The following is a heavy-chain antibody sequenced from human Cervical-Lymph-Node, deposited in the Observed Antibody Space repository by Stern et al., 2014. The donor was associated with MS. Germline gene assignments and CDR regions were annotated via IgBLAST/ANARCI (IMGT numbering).Heavy chain of an antibody. D-gene: IGHD1-1*01. CDR2: ITPIFGSA. V-gene: IGHV1-69*06. J-gene: IGHJ6*01. Sequence: VQLVESGAEVKKPGSSVKVSCKASGDTFTGYAISWVRQAPGQGPEWMGGITPIFGSADYAQKFQGRLTITADRSTSTAYMDLSSLTSEDTAVYYCAREVGSLAMDVWGQGTTVIVSS. CDR3: AREVGSLAMDV. CDR1: GDTFTGYA.